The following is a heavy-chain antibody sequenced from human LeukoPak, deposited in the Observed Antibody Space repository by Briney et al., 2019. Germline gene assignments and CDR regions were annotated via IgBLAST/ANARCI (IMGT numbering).Heavy chain of an antibody. CDR2: RSWNSDSI. CDR1: GLTVDDYA. D-gene: IGHD3-22*01. Sequence: GGALPLSCAPSGLTVDDYALHWVRPAPGKGLEWVSGRSWNSDSIGYADSVKGRFTISIDNAKNTLYLQMNSLRAEDTALYYCAKPQYYYDSSGYCFDYWGQGTLVTVSS. J-gene: IGHJ4*02. V-gene: IGHV3-9*01. CDR3: AKPQYYYDSSGYCFDY.